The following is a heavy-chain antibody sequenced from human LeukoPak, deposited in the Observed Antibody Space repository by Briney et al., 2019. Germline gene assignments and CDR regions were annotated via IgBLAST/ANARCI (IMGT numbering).Heavy chain of an antibody. Sequence: ASVKVSCKASGYTSTSYDINWVRQATGQGLEWMGWMNPNSGNTGYAQKFQGRVTMTRNTSISTAYMELSSLRSEDTAVYYCARGHSGLLWFGELFSNEYFDYWGQGTLVTVSS. CDR3: ARGHSGLLWFGELFSNEYFDY. CDR1: GYTSTSYD. D-gene: IGHD3-10*01. V-gene: IGHV1-8*01. J-gene: IGHJ4*02. CDR2: MNPNSGNT.